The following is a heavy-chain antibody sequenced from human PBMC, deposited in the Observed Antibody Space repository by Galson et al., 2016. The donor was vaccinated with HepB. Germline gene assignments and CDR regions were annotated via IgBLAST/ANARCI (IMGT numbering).Heavy chain of an antibody. D-gene: IGHD3-9*01. CDR3: VHTTWLGDILTGFYEETFFFDY. CDR1: GFSLSTSGEG. J-gene: IGHJ4*02. V-gene: IGHV2-5*02. CDR2: IYWDDDK. Sequence: PALVKPTQTLTLTCSFSGFSLSTSGEGVGWIRQPPGKALEWLALIYWDDDKRYSPSLKSRLTITKDTSKDQVVLRLTNMDPVDTATYYCVHTTWLGDILTGFYEETFFFDYWGQGILVTVPS.